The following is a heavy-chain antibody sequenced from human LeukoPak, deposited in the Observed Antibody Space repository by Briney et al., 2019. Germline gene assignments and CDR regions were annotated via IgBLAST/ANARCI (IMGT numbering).Heavy chain of an antibody. CDR3: ARGIRWDYYDRSGLGNPNDY. CDR2: ISYDGSNK. V-gene: IGHV3-30-3*01. J-gene: IGHJ4*02. CDR1: GFTFSSYA. Sequence: GGSLRLSCAASGFTFSSYAMHWVRQAPGKGLEWVAVISYDGSNKYYADSVKGRFTISRDNSKNTLYLQMNSLRSEDTAVYYCARGIRWDYYDRSGLGNPNDYWGQGTLVTVSS. D-gene: IGHD3-22*01.